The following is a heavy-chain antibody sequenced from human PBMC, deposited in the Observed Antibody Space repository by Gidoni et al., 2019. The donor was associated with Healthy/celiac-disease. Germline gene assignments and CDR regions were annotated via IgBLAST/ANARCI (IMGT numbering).Heavy chain of an antibody. CDR2: ISSSSSYI. J-gene: IGHJ6*02. CDR1: GFPFSSYS. Sequence: EVQLVESGGGLVKPGGSLRLSCAASGFPFSSYSMNWVRQAPGKGLEWVSSISSSSSYIYYADSVKGRFTISRDNAKNALYLQMNSLRAEDTAVYYCASTNHDFDWLPISFYYYGMDVWGQGTTVTVSS. D-gene: IGHD3-9*01. CDR3: ASTNHDFDWLPISFYYYGMDV. V-gene: IGHV3-21*01.